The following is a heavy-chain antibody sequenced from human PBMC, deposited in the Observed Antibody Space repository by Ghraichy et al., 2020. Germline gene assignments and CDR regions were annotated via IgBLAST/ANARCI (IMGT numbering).Heavy chain of an antibody. CDR1: GFIVSAYS. CDR2: TSPDGGVA. D-gene: IGHD1-26*01. V-gene: IGHV3-64D*08. Sequence: GSLRLSCSASGFIVSAYSLHWVRQAPGKGLDYVAATSPDGGVAHYADSVKGRFTVSRDNSKNILFLEMSSLTADDTGLYFCAKARVPSGTYTFDYWCQGTLVNVSS. CDR3: AKARVPSGTYTFDY. J-gene: IGHJ4*02.